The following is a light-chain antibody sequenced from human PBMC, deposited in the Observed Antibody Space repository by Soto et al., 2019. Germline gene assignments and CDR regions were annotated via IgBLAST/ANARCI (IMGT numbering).Light chain of an antibody. CDR1: SSDVGGYNY. CDR2: DVS. Sequence: QSALTQPRSVSGSPGQSVTISCTGTSSDVGGYNYVSWYQQHPGKVPKLMIYDVSKRPSGVPDRFSGSKSGNTASLTISGLQAEDEADYYCASYAGRSHVIFGGGTKLTVL. CDR3: ASYAGRSHVI. J-gene: IGLJ2*01. V-gene: IGLV2-11*01.